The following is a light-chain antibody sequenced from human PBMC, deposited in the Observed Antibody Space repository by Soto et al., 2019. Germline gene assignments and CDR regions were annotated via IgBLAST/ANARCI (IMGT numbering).Light chain of an antibody. J-gene: IGLJ2*01. CDR3: SSYTSSSTLV. CDR1: SSAVGGYNY. Sequence: QSALTQPASVSGSPGQSSTISCTGTSSAVGGYNYVCWYRQHPVKAPNLIIYQVINLPSVVSNRFSGSKSCNRASLPISGIKAEDEADYYCSSYTSSSTLVFGGGTKLTVL. CDR2: QVI. V-gene: IGLV2-14*01.